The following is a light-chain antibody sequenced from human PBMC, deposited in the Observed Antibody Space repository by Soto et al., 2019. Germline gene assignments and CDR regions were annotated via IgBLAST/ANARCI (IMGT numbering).Light chain of an antibody. CDR2: CAS. CDR1: QSVSSN. V-gene: IGKV3-15*01. J-gene: IGKJ1*01. Sequence: EIVMTQSPATLSVSPGERATLSCRASQSVSSNLAWYQQKPGQAPRLLIYCASTRATGIPARFSGSGSGTEFTLTISSLQSEDFAVYYGQQYNNWPPWTFGQGTKVEIK. CDR3: QQYNNWPPWT.